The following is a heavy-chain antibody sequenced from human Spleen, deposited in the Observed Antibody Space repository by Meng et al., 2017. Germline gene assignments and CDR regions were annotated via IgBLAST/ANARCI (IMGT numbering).Heavy chain of an antibody. CDR2: ISWDGGST. V-gene: IGHV3-43D*03. CDR3: AKDGYSSGWYTVDY. D-gene: IGHD6-19*01. CDR1: GFTFDDYA. J-gene: IGHJ4*02. Sequence: GGSLRLSCAASGFTFDDYAMHWVRQAPGKGLEWVSLISWDGGSTYYADSVKGRFTISRDNSKNSLYLQMNSLRAEDTALYYCAKDGYSSGWYTVDYWGQGTLVTVSS.